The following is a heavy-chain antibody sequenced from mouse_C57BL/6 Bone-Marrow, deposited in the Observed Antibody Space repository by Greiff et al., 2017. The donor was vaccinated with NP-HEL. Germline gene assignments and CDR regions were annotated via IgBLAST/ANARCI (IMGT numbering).Heavy chain of an antibody. V-gene: IGHV1-85*01. D-gene: IGHD4-1*01. CDR3: ARLENWYFDY. CDR2: IYPRDGST. J-gene: IGHJ2*01. CDR1: GYTFTSYD. Sequence: QVQLQQPGPELVKPGASVKLSCKASGYTFTSYDINWVKQRPGQGLEWIGWIYPRDGSTNYNEKLKGKATLTVDTSSSTAYMELNSLTSEDSAVYFCARLENWYFDYWGQGTTLTVSS.